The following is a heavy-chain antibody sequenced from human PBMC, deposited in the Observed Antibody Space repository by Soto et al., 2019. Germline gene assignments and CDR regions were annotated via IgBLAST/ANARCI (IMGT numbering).Heavy chain of an antibody. D-gene: IGHD6-19*01. CDR2: IYWDDDK. J-gene: IGHJ3*01. V-gene: IGHV2-5*02. CDR1: GFSLSAGGVG. Sequence: QITLKESGPTLVKPTQTLTLTCTFSGFSLSAGGVGVGWIRQPPGKALEWLALIYWDDDKRYWPSLKSRLTITKDTSKNQVVLTMTDMDPVETATYYFAHRRSSGVAFDVWGQGTMVTVSS. CDR3: AHRRSSGVAFDV.